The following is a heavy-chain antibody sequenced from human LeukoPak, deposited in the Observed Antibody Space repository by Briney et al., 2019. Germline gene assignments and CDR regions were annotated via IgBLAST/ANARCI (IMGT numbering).Heavy chain of an antibody. CDR2: IKSKTDGGTT. D-gene: IGHD3-10*01. V-gene: IGHV3-15*01. CDR3: TTGGFGELFHYYYGMDV. Sequence: PGGSLRLSCAASGFTFSNAWMSWVRQAPGKGLEWVGRIKSKTDGGTTDYAAPVKGRFTISRDDSKNTLYLQMNGLKTEDTAVYYCTTGGFGELFHYYYGMDVWGQGTTVTVSS. J-gene: IGHJ6*02. CDR1: GFTFSNAW.